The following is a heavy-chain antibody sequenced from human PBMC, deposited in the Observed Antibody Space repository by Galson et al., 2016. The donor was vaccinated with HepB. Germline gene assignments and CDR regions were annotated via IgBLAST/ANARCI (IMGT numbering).Heavy chain of an antibody. V-gene: IGHV1-3*04. CDR1: GYSFTTYA. J-gene: IGHJ4*02. Sequence: VKVSCKASGYSFTTYAVHWVRQAPGQRLEWMGWINTANGNTRYSQNFQGRVTITRDTSASIAYMELSSLRSEDTAVYYCARDGEDGAGPPTYDFYFDYWGQGTLVTVSS. D-gene: IGHD3/OR15-3a*01. CDR3: ARDGEDGAGPPTYDFYFDY. CDR2: INTANGNT.